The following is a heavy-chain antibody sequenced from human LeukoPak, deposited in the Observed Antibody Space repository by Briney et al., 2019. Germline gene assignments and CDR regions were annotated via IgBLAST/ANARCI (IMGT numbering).Heavy chain of an antibody. CDR1: GFTFDDYG. Sequence: PGGSLRLSCAVSGFTFDDYGMSWVRQAPGKGLEWVSGINWNGGSTGYADSVKGRFTNSRDNAKNSLYLQMNSLRAEDTALYYCARVGPSSASMTPAYGMDVWGQGTTVTVSS. V-gene: IGHV3-20*04. CDR3: ARVGPSSASMTPAYGMDV. CDR2: INWNGGST. J-gene: IGHJ6*02. D-gene: IGHD2/OR15-2a*01.